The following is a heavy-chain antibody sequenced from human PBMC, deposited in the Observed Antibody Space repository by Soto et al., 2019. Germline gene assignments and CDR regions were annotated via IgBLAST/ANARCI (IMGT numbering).Heavy chain of an antibody. CDR3: ARVGSASLMVVVIADH. CDR2: IRSKGYGGTT. CDR1: GFTFGDYA. Sequence: GGSLRLSCTTSGFTFGDYAMSWFRQAPGKGLEWVGFIRSKGYGGTTQYAASVKGRFTISRDDSESIAYLQMDSLKTEDTALYYCARVGSASLMVVVIADHWGQGTQVTVSS. V-gene: IGHV3-49*03. J-gene: IGHJ4*02. D-gene: IGHD3-22*01.